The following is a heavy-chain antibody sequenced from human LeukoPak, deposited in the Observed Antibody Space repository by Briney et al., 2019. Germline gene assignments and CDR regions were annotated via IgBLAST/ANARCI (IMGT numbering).Heavy chain of an antibody. CDR2: IIPIFGTA. V-gene: IGHV1-69*13. CDR1: GYTFTSYG. D-gene: IGHD2-2*01. CDR3: ATRYCSSTSCYP. J-gene: IGHJ5*02. Sequence: ASVKVSCKASGYTFTSYGISWVRQAPGQGLEWMGGIIPIFGTANYAQKFQGRVTITADESTSTAYMELSSLRSEDTAVYYCATRYCSSTSCYPWGQGTLVTVSS.